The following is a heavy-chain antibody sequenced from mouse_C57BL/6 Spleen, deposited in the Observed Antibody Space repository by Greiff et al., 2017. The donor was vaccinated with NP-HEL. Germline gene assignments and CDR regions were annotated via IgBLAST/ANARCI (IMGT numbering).Heavy chain of an antibody. D-gene: IGHD4-1*01. CDR1: GYTFTSYW. J-gene: IGHJ4*01. CDR3: ARNWHYAMDY. V-gene: IGHV1-52*01. CDR2: IDPSDSET. Sequence: QVQLQQPGAELVRPGSSVKLSCKASGYTFTSYWMHWVKQRPIQGLEWIGNIDPSDSETHYNQKFKDKATLTVDKSSSTAYMQLSSLTSEDSAVYYCARNWHYAMDYWGQGTSVTVSS.